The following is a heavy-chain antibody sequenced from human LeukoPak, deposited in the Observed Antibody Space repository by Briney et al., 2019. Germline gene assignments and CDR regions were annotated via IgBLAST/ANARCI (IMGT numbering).Heavy chain of an antibody. J-gene: IGHJ4*02. V-gene: IGHV4-30-4*01. CDR3: ARSAGGSYYDSNGYYLFDY. Sequence: SETLSLTCTVSGGSISSGDYYWSWIRQPPGKGLEWIGYIYYSGTTYYNPSLKSRVTISVDTSKNQFSLKLSSVTAADTAVYSCARSAGGSYYDSNGYYLFDYWGQGTLVTVSS. D-gene: IGHD3-22*01. CDR2: IYYSGTT. CDR1: GGSISSGDYY.